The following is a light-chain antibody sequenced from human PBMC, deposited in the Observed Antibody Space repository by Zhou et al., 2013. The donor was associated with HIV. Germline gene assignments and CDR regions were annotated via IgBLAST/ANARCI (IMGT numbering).Light chain of an antibody. CDR2: AAS. CDR3: QQLNSYLLT. V-gene: IGKV1-39*01. Sequence: DIQMTQSPSSLSASVGDRVTITCRASQSISSYLNWYQQKPGKAPKLLIYAASSLQSGVPSRFSGRGSGTDFTLTISNLQPEDFATYYCQQLNSYLLTFGGGTRVEIK. J-gene: IGKJ4*01. CDR1: QSISSY.